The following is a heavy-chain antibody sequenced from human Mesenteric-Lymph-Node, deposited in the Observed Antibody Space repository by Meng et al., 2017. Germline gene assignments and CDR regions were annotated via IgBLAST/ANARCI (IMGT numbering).Heavy chain of an antibody. Sequence: GESLKISCAASGFTFSSYAMHWVRQAPGKGLEWVAVISYDGSNKYYADSVKGRFTISRDNAENSLYLQMNSLRAEDTAVYYCARDTYRDGSGTYYNRAIDYWGQGTLVTVSS. D-gene: IGHD3-10*01. CDR2: ISYDGSNK. V-gene: IGHV3-30*04. J-gene: IGHJ4*02. CDR3: ARDTYRDGSGTYYNRAIDY. CDR1: GFTFSSYA.